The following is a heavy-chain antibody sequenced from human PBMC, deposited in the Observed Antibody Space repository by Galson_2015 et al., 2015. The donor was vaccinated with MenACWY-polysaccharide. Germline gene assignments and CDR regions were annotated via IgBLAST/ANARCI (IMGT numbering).Heavy chain of an antibody. CDR3: ARGRGRLHEHCFSAN. J-gene: IGHJ1*01. D-gene: IGHD2/OR15-2a*01. CDR1: GFTSSGNW. CDR2: INRDGRST. Sequence: SLRLSCAASGFTSSGNWMHWVRQAPGKGLVWVSRINRDGRSTSYADSVKGRFTTSRDNAKNSLYLQMNSLSAEDTAVYYCARGRGRLHEHCFSANWRPGTLVPVS. V-gene: IGHV3-74*01.